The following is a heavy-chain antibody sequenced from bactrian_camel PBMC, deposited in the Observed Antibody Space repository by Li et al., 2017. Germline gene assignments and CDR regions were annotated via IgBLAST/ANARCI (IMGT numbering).Heavy chain of an antibody. CDR2: IDSDGNT. J-gene: IGHJ4*01. V-gene: IGHV3S53*01. Sequence: HVQLVESGGGSVQAGGSLRLSCTISGNTYSRYCLAWFRQTPGKEREGVAAIDSDGNTSYADAVEGRFTISKDSAENTLYLQMNDLQPDDTAMYYCAATGQMLSVAGRRTQGTQVTVS. D-gene: IGHD1*01. CDR1: GNTYSRYC.